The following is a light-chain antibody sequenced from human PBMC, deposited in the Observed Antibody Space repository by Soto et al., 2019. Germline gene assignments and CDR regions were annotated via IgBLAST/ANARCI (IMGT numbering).Light chain of an antibody. CDR3: QQALS. CDR2: GAS. J-gene: IGKJ4*01. Sequence: TVLTQSPATLSLSPGERATLSCRASQSVSRYYLSWYQQRPGQPPRLLIYGASTRATGIPARFSGSGSGADFTLTITSLQLEDFEVYYCQQALSFGGGTRVEIK. CDR1: QSVSRYY. V-gene: IGKV3D-7*01.